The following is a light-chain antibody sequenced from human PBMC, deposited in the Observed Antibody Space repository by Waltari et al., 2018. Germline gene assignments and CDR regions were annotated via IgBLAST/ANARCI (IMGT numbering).Light chain of an antibody. Sequence: SQELTQPPSVSVSPGPTASIPCSGDKLGDKRGCWYQQKPGQSPVLVMYQDSKRPSGIPERFSGSSSGNTATLTISGTQAMDEADYYCQAWDSTAPHVVFGGGTKLTVL. CDR3: QAWDSTAPHVV. V-gene: IGLV3-1*01. J-gene: IGLJ2*01. CDR2: QDS. CDR1: KLGDKR.